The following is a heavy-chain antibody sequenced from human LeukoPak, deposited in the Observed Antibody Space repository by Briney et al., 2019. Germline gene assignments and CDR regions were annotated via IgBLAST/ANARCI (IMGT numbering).Heavy chain of an antibody. CDR1: GFTFSSYA. CDR2: ISGSGGST. Sequence: GGSLRLSCAASGFTFSSYAMSWVRQAPGKGLEWVSAISGSGGSTYYADSVKGRFTISRDNSKNTLYLQMNSLRAEDTAVYYCAKWSVVVTAISYYFDYWGQGTLVTVSS. V-gene: IGHV3-23*01. J-gene: IGHJ4*02. CDR3: AKWSVVVTAISYYFDY. D-gene: IGHD2-21*02.